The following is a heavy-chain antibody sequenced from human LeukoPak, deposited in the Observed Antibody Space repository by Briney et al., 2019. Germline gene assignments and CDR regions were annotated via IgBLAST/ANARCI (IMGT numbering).Heavy chain of an antibody. CDR1: GGSISSYY. J-gene: IGHJ3*02. CDR3: AREMEMDDAFDI. CDR2: IYYSGST. D-gene: IGHD5-24*01. V-gene: IGHV4-59*01. Sequence: SETLSLTCTVSGGSISSYYWSWIRQPPGKGLEWIGYIYYSGSTNYNPSLKSRVTISVDTSKNQFSLKLSSVTAADTAVYYCAREMEMDDAFDIWGQGTMVTVSS.